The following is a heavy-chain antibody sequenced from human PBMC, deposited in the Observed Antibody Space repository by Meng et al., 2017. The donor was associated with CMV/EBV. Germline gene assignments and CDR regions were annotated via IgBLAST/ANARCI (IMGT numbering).Heavy chain of an antibody. CDR2: IYYSGTT. Sequence: GDYFWSWVRQHPGEGLEWIGYIYYSGTTYYNPSLKSRVTISVDTSKNQFSLKLSSVTAADTAVYYCARVVRDDFWSGYYRGGWFDPWGQGTLVTVSS. D-gene: IGHD3-3*01. V-gene: IGHV4-30-4*06. CDR3: ARVVRDDFWSGYYRGGWFDP. CDR1: GDYF. J-gene: IGHJ5*02.